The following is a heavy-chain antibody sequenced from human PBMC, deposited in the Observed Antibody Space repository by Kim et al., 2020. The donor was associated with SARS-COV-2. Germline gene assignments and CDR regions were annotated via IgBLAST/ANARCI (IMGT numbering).Heavy chain of an antibody. CDR3: TVNSGYAPAGGYYYYYGMDV. CDR1: GFTFSNAW. V-gene: IGHV3-15*01. D-gene: IGHD5-12*01. Sequence: GGSLRHSCAASGFTFSNAWMSWVRQAPGKGLEWVGRIKSKTDGGTTDYAAPVKGRFTISRDDSKNTLYLQMNSLKTEDTAVYYCTVNSGYAPAGGYYYYYGMDVWGQGTTVTVSS. CDR2: IKSKTDGGTT. J-gene: IGHJ6*02.